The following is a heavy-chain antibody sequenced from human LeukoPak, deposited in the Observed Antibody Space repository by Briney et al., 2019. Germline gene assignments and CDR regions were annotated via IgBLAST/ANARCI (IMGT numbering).Heavy chain of an antibody. CDR1: GFTFSRYW. V-gene: IGHV3-74*01. CDR3: ARDGLTETTRDSDY. CDR2: INSDGSST. Sequence: GGSLRLSCAASGFTFSRYWMHWVRQAPGKGLVWVSRINSDGSSTSYADSVKGRFTISRDNAKSTLYLQMNSLTVEDTAVYYCARDGLTETTRDSDYWGQGTLVTVSS. D-gene: IGHD4-11*01. J-gene: IGHJ4*02.